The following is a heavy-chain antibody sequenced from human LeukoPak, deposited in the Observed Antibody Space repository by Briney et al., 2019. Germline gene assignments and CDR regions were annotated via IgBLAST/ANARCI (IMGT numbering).Heavy chain of an antibody. CDR1: GGSISSGGYS. CDR2: IYHSGST. Sequence: SETLSLTCAASGGSISSGGYSWNWIRQPPGKGLEWIGYIYHSGSTYYNPSLKSRVTISVDRSKNQFSLKLSSVTAADTAVYYCARHIDSSGYYYDYWGQGTLVTVSS. J-gene: IGHJ4*02. V-gene: IGHV4-30-2*01. CDR3: ARHIDSSGYYYDY. D-gene: IGHD3-22*01.